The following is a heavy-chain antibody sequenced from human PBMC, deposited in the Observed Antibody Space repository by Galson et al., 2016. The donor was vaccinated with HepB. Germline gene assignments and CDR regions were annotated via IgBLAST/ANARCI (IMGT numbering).Heavy chain of an antibody. CDR3: ARGWRGYAGNWFDP. CDR2: INPSGGTT. Sequence: SVKVSCKASGYIFTNYYLHWVRQAPRQGLEWLGMINPSGGTTLYAQKLKGRVTMTRNTSINTAYMELSSLKSEDTAVYYCARGWRGYAGNWFDPWGQGTLVTVSS. J-gene: IGHJ5*02. D-gene: IGHD5-12*01. V-gene: IGHV1-46*04. CDR1: GYIFTNYY.